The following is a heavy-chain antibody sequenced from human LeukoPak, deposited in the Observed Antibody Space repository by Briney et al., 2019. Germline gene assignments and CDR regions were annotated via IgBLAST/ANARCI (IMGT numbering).Heavy chain of an antibody. Sequence: PGGTLRLSCAASGFTFSNYGLSWVRQAPGKGLEWVSGITGSGGSTYYADSVKGRFTISRDNSKNTLYLQMNSLKGDDTAVYYCAKDSAFYYIDVWGKGTTVIISS. CDR1: GFTFSNYG. D-gene: IGHD3-10*01. J-gene: IGHJ6*03. CDR3: AKDSAFYYIDV. V-gene: IGHV3-23*01. CDR2: ITGSGGST.